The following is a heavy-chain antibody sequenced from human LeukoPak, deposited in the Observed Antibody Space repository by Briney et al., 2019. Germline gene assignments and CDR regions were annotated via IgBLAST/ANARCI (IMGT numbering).Heavy chain of an antibody. CDR3: ARHGDYGYYVGAFDI. V-gene: IGHV4-39*01. Sequence: PSETLSLTCTVSGGSISSSSYHWGWIRQPPGKGLEWIGSIYYSGSTYYNPSLKSRVTISVDTSKNQFSLKLSSVTAADTAVYYCARHGDYGYYVGAFDIWGQGTMVTVSS. CDR1: GGSISSSSYH. CDR2: IYYSGST. J-gene: IGHJ3*02. D-gene: IGHD4-17*01.